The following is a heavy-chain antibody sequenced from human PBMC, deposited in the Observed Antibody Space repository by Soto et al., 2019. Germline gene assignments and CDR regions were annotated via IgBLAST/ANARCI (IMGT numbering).Heavy chain of an antibody. J-gene: IGHJ4*02. CDR1: GFTFSSYA. CDR3: AREVGKSKSFAPVDY. D-gene: IGHD1-26*01. Sequence: PGGSLRLSCAASGFTFSSYAMHWVRQAPGKGLEWVAVISYDGSNKYYADSVKGRFTISRDNSKNTLDLQMNSLRAEDTAVYYCAREVGKSKSFAPVDYWGQGTLVTVSS. V-gene: IGHV3-30-3*01. CDR2: ISYDGSNK.